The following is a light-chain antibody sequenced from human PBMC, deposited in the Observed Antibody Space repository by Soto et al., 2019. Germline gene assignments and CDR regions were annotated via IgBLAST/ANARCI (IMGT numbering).Light chain of an antibody. CDR2: KVS. J-gene: IGKJ1*01. CDR1: QSLLYSDGDTY. Sequence: DVVMTQSPLSLSVTLGQSASISCRSTQSLLYSDGDTYLNWYHQRPGQSPRRLMHKVSKRDSGVTDRISGSGSGRDFTLEISRVEAEDVGTYYCLQATHWPWTFGQGTKVDI. V-gene: IGKV2-30*01. CDR3: LQATHWPWT.